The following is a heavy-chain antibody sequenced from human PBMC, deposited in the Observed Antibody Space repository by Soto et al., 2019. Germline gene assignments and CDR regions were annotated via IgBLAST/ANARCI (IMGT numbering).Heavy chain of an antibody. V-gene: IGHV3-9*01. D-gene: IGHD3-9*01. Sequence: EVQVVESGGGLVQPGRSLRLSCAASEFIFDDYAMHWVRQAPGKGLEWVSGITWNSGNIDYADSVKGRFTISRDNAKKSLYLQMNSLRPEDTAFYYCVKDVDEEFTYFELWGRGTLVTVSS. CDR2: ITWNSGNI. CDR1: EFIFDDYA. CDR3: VKDVDEEFTYFEL. J-gene: IGHJ2*01.